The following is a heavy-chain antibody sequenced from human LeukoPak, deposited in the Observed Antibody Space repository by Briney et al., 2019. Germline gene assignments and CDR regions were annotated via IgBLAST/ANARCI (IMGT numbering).Heavy chain of an antibody. D-gene: IGHD5-18*01. CDR1: GFTFSSYA. J-gene: IGHJ4*02. V-gene: IGHV3-30-3*01. CDR3: ARDPAMAYFDY. CDR2: ISYDGSNK. Sequence: GGSLRLSCAASGFTFSSYAMHWVRQAPGKGLEWVAVISYDGSNKYYADSVKGRFTISRDNSKNTLYLQMNSLRAEDTAVYYCARDPAMAYFDYWGQGTLVTVSS.